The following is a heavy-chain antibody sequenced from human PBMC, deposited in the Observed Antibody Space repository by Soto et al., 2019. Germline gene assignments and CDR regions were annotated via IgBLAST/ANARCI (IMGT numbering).Heavy chain of an antibody. V-gene: IGHV1-18*01. J-gene: IGHJ4*02. CDR1: GYTFTSYG. Sequence: QVQLVQSGAEVKKPGASVKVSCKASGYTFTSYGISWVRQAPGQGLEWMGWISAYNGNTNYAQKLQGRVTMTTDTSTSTAYMELRGLRSDDTAVYYCARGRARTERSGSYPLFDYWGQGTLVTVSS. D-gene: IGHD1-26*01. CDR2: ISAYNGNT. CDR3: ARGRARTERSGSYPLFDY.